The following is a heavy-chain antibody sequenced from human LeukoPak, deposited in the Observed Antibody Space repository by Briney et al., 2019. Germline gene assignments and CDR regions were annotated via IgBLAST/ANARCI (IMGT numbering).Heavy chain of an antibody. D-gene: IGHD6-6*01. J-gene: IGHJ4*02. CDR3: ASRFEYSSSSGGN. V-gene: IGHV3-48*03. CDR1: GFTFSSYE. CDR2: ISSSGSTI. Sequence: GGSLRLSCAASGFTFSSYEMNWVRQAPGKGLEWVSYISSSGSTIYYADSVKGRFIISRDNAKNSLYLQMNSLRAEDTAVYYCASRFEYSSSSGGNWGQGTLVTVSS.